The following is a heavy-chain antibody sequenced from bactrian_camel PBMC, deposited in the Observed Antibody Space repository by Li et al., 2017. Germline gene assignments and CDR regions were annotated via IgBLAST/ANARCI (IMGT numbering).Heavy chain of an antibody. CDR3: ATGRGSDGSWLGF. CDR2: IDVDGTP. Sequence: QVQLVESGGGSVQSGGSLRLSCAASGYTYPAYCMGWLRQAPGKEREGVAHIDVDGTPAYAESVKGRFTISRDNAKNTLYLQLNNLETEDTSIYYCATGRGSDGSWLGFWGQGTQVTVS. CDR1: GYTYPAYC. J-gene: IGHJ6*01. V-gene: IGHV3S53*01. D-gene: IGHD6*01.